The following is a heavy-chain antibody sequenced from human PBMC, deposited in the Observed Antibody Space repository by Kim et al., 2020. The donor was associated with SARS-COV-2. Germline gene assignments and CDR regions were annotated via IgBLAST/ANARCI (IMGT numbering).Heavy chain of an antibody. Sequence: GGSLRLSCAASGFAFSRHGMHWVRQTPDKGLEWLATIWYNGTNPYYAESVEGRFSISRDNSKNTMFLQMNSLRVEDTAVYYCAKDPYTTSSGYFEYWGQGSLVTVSS. J-gene: IGHJ4*02. CDR3: AKDPYTTSSGYFEY. D-gene: IGHD1-26*01. CDR1: GFAFSRHG. V-gene: IGHV3-30*02. CDR2: IWYNGTNP.